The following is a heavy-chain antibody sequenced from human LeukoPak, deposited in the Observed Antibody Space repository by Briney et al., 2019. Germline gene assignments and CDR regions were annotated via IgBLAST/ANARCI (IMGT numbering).Heavy chain of an antibody. CDR3: ARKSVAGYGP. J-gene: IGHJ5*02. CDR2: IYYSGST. Sequence: PSETLSLICTVSGGSISSYYWSWIRQPPGKGLEWIGYIYYSGSTYYNPSLKSRVTISVDTSKNQFSLKLSSVTAADTAVYYCARKSVAGYGPWGQGTLVTVSS. D-gene: IGHD6-19*01. V-gene: IGHV4-59*06. CDR1: GGSISSYY.